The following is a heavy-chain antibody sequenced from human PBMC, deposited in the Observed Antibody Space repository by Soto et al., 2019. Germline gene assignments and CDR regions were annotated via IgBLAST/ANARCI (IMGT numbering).Heavy chain of an antibody. J-gene: IGHJ6*03. CDR1: GDTFTDYY. V-gene: IGHV1-2*04. Sequence: QVQLVQSGAEVKKPGASVTVSCRSSGDTFTDYYMHWVRQAPGQGLEWMGWINPNSGVTKYAQKFQGWVTMTRDKSIRTVYMQVSRLRSDDTAVYYCARESGGATATLDYYYFYMDVWGTGTTVTVSS. CDR2: INPNSGVT. D-gene: IGHD5-12*01. CDR3: ARESGGATATLDYYYFYMDV.